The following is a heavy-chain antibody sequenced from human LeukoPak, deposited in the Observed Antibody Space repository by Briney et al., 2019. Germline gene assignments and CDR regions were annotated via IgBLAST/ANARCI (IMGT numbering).Heavy chain of an antibody. J-gene: IGHJ4*02. D-gene: IGHD3-22*01. CDR3: ARDRFADYDSSGYLDY. V-gene: IGHV1-69*13. Sequence: GASVKVSCKASGGTFSSYAISWVRQAPGRGLEWMGGIIPIFGTANYAQKFQGRVTITADESTSTAYMELSSLRSEDTAVYYCARDRFADYDSSGYLDYWGQGTLVTVSS. CDR1: GGTFSSYA. CDR2: IIPIFGTA.